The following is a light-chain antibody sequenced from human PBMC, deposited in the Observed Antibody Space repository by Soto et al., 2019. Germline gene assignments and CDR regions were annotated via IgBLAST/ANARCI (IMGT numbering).Light chain of an antibody. V-gene: IGLV2-14*01. Sequence: QPASVSGSPGQSITISCTGTSSDVGGYEFVSWYQQHPGKAPKLMIYEVSNRPSGVSSRFSGSKSGNTASLTISGLQAEDEADYYCGSYTGSIYVFGTGTKLTVL. CDR2: EVS. CDR1: SSDVGGYEF. CDR3: GSYTGSIYV. J-gene: IGLJ1*01.